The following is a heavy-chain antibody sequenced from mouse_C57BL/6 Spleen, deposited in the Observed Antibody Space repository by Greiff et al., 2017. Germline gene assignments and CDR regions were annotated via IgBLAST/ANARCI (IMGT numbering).Heavy chain of an antibody. J-gene: IGHJ1*03. CDR2: ISNGGGST. V-gene: IGHV5-12*01. CDR3: ARHRYGGGYFDV. D-gene: IGHD1-2*01. CDR1: GFTFSDYY. Sequence: EVKLVESGGGLVQPGGSLKLSCAASGFTFSDYYMYWVRQTPEKRLEWVAYISNGGGSTYYPDTVKGRFTISRDNAKNTLYLQMSRLKSEDTAMYYCARHRYGGGYFDVWGTGTTVTFSS.